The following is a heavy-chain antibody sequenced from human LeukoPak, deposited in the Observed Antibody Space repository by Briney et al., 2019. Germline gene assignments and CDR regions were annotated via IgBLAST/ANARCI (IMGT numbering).Heavy chain of an antibody. D-gene: IGHD3-10*01. V-gene: IGHV5-51*01. CDR2: IYPGDSDT. Sequence: GESLKISCKGSGYSFTSYWIGWVRQMPGKGLEWMGIIYPGDSDTRYSPSFQGQVTISADKSISTAYLQWSSLKASDTAMYYCARKYYGSGSYYNLPPGAFDIWGQGTMVTVSS. CDR1: GYSFTSYW. CDR3: ARKYYGSGSYYNLPPGAFDI. J-gene: IGHJ3*02.